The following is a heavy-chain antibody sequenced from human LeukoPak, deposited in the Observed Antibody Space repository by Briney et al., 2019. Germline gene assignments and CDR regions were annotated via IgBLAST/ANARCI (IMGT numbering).Heavy chain of an antibody. D-gene: IGHD3-9*01. CDR2: ISSSSSTI. CDR3: ARHSTYYDILTGYYPLGYFDY. CDR1: GFTFSSYS. Sequence: GGSLRLSCAASGFTFSSYSMNWVRQAPGKGLEWVSYISSSSSTIYYADSVKGRFTISRDNAKNSLYLQMNSLRAEDTAVYYCARHSTYYDILTGYYPLGYFDYWGQGTLVTVSS. V-gene: IGHV3-48*04. J-gene: IGHJ4*02.